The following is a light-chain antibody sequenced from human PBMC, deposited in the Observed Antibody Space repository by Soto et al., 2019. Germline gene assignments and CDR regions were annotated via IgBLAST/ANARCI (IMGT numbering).Light chain of an antibody. CDR2: TAS. V-gene: IGKV3-20*01. CDR1: QSVSRI. CDR3: HQQAFAPLT. J-gene: IGKJ4*01. Sequence: IECTQAPGTLSLSPGARATLSCRASQSVSRILAWYQQKHGQAPRLLIHTASIRATGVPDRFSGSGSGTDLTITISRLEPDDFEVYDGHQQAFAPLTFVGGTKGDIK.